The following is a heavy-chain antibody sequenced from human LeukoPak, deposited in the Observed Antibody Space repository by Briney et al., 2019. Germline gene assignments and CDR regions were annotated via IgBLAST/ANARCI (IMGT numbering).Heavy chain of an antibody. CDR3: ARDLYDILTGYYPGGGVD. CDR2: INPNSGGT. D-gene: IGHD3-9*01. V-gene: IGHV1-2*02. CDR1: GYTFTGYY. J-gene: IGHJ4*02. Sequence: ASVKVSCKASGYTFTGYYMHWVRQAPGQGLEWMGWINPNSGGTNYAQKFQGRVTMTTDTSTSTAYMELRSLRSDDTAVYYCARDLYDILTGYYPGGGVDWGQGTLVTASS.